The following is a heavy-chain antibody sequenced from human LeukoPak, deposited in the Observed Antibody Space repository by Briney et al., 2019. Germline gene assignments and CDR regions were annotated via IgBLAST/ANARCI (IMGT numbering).Heavy chain of an antibody. CDR3: ARGHLKLGIRYFDWLSRQTDAFDI. D-gene: IGHD3-9*01. V-gene: IGHV1-8*01. Sequence: GASVKVSCKASGYTFTSYDINWVRQATGQGLEWMGWMNPNSGNTGYAQKFQGRVTMTRNNSISTAYMELSSLRSEDTAVYYCARGHLKLGIRYFDWLSRQTDAFDIWGQGTMVTVSS. J-gene: IGHJ3*02. CDR2: MNPNSGNT. CDR1: GYTFTSYD.